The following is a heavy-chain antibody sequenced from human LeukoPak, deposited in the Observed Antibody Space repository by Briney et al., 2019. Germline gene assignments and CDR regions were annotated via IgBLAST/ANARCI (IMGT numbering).Heavy chain of an antibody. Sequence: PSETLSLTCAVYGESFSGYYWSWIRQPPGKGLEWIGEINHSGSTNYNPSLKSRVTISVDTSKNQFSLKLSSVTAADTAVYYCARRAGYYGSGSPYYYYMDVWGKGTTVTISS. CDR2: INHSGST. J-gene: IGHJ6*03. CDR3: ARRAGYYGSGSPYYYYMDV. V-gene: IGHV4-34*01. D-gene: IGHD3-10*01. CDR1: GESFSGYY.